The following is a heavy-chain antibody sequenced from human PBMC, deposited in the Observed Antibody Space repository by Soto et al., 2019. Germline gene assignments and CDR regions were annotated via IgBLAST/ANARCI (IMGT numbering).Heavy chain of an antibody. J-gene: IGHJ4*02. CDR1: GGSISSYY. D-gene: IGHD5-18*01. CDR2: IYYSGST. V-gene: IGHV4-59*08. Sequence: QVQLQESGPGLVKPSETLSLTCTVSGGSISSYYWSWIRQPPGKGLGWIGYIYYSGSTNYNPSLNIRITRSADTSMSQFSLKLSSVTAADTAVYYCARSYGSCFDCWGPGTLVTVSS. CDR3: ARSYGSCFDC.